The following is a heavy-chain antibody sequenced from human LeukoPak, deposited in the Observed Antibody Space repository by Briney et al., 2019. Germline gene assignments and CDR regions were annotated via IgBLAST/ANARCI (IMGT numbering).Heavy chain of an antibody. CDR1: GGSISSGSYF. J-gene: IGHJ1*01. CDR3: ARGERYCSGGSCIMSPKYFQH. CDR2: IYTSGST. Sequence: PSQTLSLTCTVSGGSISSGSYFWSWIRQPAGKGLEWIGRIYTSGSTNYNPSLKSRVTISVDTSKNQFSLKLSSVTAADTAVYYCARGERYCSGGSCIMSPKYFQHWGQGTLVTVSS. D-gene: IGHD2-15*01. V-gene: IGHV4-61*02.